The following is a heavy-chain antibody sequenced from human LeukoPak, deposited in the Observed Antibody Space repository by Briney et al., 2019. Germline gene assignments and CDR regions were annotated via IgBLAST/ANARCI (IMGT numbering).Heavy chain of an antibody. CDR1: GGSISSYY. CDR3: ARDDPGYFHT. D-gene: IGHD5-18*01. J-gene: IGHJ5*02. CDR2: IYYSGST. Sequence: SETLSLTCTVSGGSISSYYWSWIRQPPGKGLEWIGYIYYSGSTNYNPSLKSRVTISVDTSKNQFSLKLSSVTAADTAVYYCARDDPGYFHTWGQGILVTASS. V-gene: IGHV4-59*12.